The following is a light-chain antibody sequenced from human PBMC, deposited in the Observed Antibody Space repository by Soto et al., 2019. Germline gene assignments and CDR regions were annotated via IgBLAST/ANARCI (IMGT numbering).Light chain of an antibody. CDR1: TGAVTSGYS. J-gene: IGLJ2*01. Sequence: QAVVTQEPSLTVSPGGTVTLTCASSTGAVTSGYSPNWFQQKPGQAPRALIYSTTNKYSWTPARFSGSLLGGKAALTLSGVQPDEEADYYCLLYYASAHVVIFGAGTKLTVL. CDR2: STT. V-gene: IGLV7-43*01. CDR3: LLYYASAHVVI.